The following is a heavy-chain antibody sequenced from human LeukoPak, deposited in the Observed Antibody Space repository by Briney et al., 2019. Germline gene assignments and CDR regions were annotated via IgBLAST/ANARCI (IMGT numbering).Heavy chain of an antibody. CDR2: IYTSGST. CDR3: ARETAITMVRGSFDP. Sequence: PSETLSLTCTVSGGSISSYYWSWIRQPAGKGLEWIGRIYTSGSTNYNPSLKSRVTMSVDTSKNQFSLKLSSVTAADTAVYYCARETAITMVRGSFDPWGQGTLVTVSS. J-gene: IGHJ5*02. V-gene: IGHV4-4*07. CDR1: GGSISSYY. D-gene: IGHD3-10*01.